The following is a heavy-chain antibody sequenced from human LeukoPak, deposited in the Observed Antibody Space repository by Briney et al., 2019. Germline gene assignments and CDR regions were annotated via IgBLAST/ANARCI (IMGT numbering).Heavy chain of an antibody. CDR2: IYNGGTT. D-gene: IGHD2-21*01. CDR1: DGSISGDNYY. CDR3: ARGARFFAYYDY. J-gene: IGHJ4*02. Sequence: SETLSLTCTVSDGSISGDNYYWSWIRQLPGKGLEWIGYIYNGGTTYYNPSLKSRVIISVDTSKNQFSLKLKSVTAADTAMYYCARGARFFAYYDYWGQGTLVTVSS. V-gene: IGHV4-31*03.